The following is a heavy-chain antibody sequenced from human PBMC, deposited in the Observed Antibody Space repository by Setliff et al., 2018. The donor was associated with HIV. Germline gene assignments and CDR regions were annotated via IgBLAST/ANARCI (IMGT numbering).Heavy chain of an antibody. Sequence: PGGSLRLSCTASGFTFSGYWMSWVRQAPGKGLEWVANIKEDGSEKYYVDSVKGRFTISRDNAKNSLYLQMNRLRPEDTAVYYCVRDWLVREIIAVYYFDHWGQGTLVTVSS. CDR1: GFTFSGYW. CDR3: VRDWLVREIIAVYYFDH. D-gene: IGHD3-10*01. CDR2: IKEDGSEK. V-gene: IGHV3-7*01. J-gene: IGHJ4*02.